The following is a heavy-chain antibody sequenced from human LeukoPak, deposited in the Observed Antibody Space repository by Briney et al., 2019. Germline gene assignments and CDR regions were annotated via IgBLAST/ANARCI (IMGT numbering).Heavy chain of an antibody. J-gene: IGHJ4*02. D-gene: IGHD6-13*01. CDR3: ATATTPGIAAASDY. CDR1: GFTFSSYR. Sequence: PGGSLRLSCAASGFTFSSYRMNWVRQAPGKGLEWVSSISSSSNYIYYADSVKGRFTISRDNAKNSLYLQMNSLSAGDTAVYYCATATTPGIAAASDYWGQGTLVTVSS. V-gene: IGHV3-21*01. CDR2: ISSSSNYI.